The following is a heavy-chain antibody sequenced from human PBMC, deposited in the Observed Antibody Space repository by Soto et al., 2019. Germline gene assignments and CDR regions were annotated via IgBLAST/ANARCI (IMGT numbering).Heavy chain of an antibody. CDR2: IWDDGRKQ. V-gene: IGHV3-33*03. CDR1: GSTFSTYA. D-gene: IGHD4-17*01. J-gene: IGHJ4*01. CDR3: ATDRGLAPFDN. Sequence: QVQLVESGGGVVQPGTSLRLSCTASGSTFSTYAMHWVRQAPGKGLEWVAVIWDDGRKQFYADSVKGRITISRDNSKNMLYLQMHSLRVEDTSVYFCATDRGLAPFDNWGQGTLVTVSS.